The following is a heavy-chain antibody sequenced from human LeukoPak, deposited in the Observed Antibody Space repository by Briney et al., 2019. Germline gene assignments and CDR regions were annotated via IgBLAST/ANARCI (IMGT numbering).Heavy chain of an antibody. D-gene: IGHD3-3*01. V-gene: IGHV4-38-2*01. CDR2: LSHNGST. CDR1: GYSIGSGSY. CDR3: ARRLPGGGITIFGVITGGWFDP. J-gene: IGHJ5*02. Sequence: NPSGTLSLTCAVSGYSIGSGSYWDWIRQPPGKGLEWIGSLSHNGSTYYNPSLKSRVTIGVDTSKSQFSLKLRSVTAADTAVYYCARRLPGGGITIFGVITGGWFDPWGPGTLVTVSS.